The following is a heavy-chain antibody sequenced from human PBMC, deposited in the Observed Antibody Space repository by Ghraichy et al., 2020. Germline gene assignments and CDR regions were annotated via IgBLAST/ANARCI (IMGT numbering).Heavy chain of an antibody. Sequence: GGSLRLSCAASGFTVSSNYMSWVRQAPGKGLEWVSVIYSGGSTYYADSVKGRFTISRDNSKNTLYLQMNSLRAEDTAVYYCARAKLERSVYYYGMDVWGQGTTVTVSS. CDR1: GFTVSSNY. D-gene: IGHD1-1*01. CDR3: ARAKLERSVYYYGMDV. V-gene: IGHV3-53*01. J-gene: IGHJ6*02. CDR2: IYSGGST.